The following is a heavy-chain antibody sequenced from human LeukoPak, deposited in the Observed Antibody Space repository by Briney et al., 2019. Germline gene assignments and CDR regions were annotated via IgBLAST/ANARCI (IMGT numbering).Heavy chain of an antibody. D-gene: IGHD3-22*01. V-gene: IGHV1-18*01. J-gene: IGHJ4*02. CDR1: GYTFTSYG. CDR3: ARTNVYYYASSDYYPYFDY. CDR2: ISAYNGNT. Sequence: ASVKVSCKASGYTFTSYGISWVRQAPGQGLEWMGWISAYNGNTNYAQKLQDRVTMTTDTSTSTAYMELRSLRSDDTAVYYCARTNVYYYASSDYYPYFDYWAQGALVTVSS.